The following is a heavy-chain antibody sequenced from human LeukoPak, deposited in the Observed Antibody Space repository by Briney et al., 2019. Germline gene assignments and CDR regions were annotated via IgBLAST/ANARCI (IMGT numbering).Heavy chain of an antibody. J-gene: IGHJ4*02. D-gene: IGHD1-14*01. CDR3: ARGNRGLLDY. Sequence: PSETLSLTCAVYGGSFSGYSWSWIRQPPGKGLEWIGYIYHSGSTYYNPSLKSRVTISVDRSKNQFSLKLSSVTAADTAVYYCARGNRGLLDYWGQGTLVTVSS. CDR1: GGSFSGYS. V-gene: IGHV4-30-2*01. CDR2: IYHSGST.